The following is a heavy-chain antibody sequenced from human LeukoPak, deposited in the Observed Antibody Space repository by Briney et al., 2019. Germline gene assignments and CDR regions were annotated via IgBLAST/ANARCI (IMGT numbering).Heavy chain of an antibody. Sequence: SQTLSLTCALSGDSVSSNSGAWNWLRQSPSRGLEWLGRTYFRSKWYNDYALSVKSRITINPDTSKNQFSLQLNSVTPEDTAVYYCASKRTTDGFDYWGQGTLVTVSS. CDR3: ASKRTTDGFDY. CDR2: TYFRSKWYN. CDR1: GDSVSSNSGA. D-gene: IGHD1/OR15-1a*01. J-gene: IGHJ4*02. V-gene: IGHV6-1*01.